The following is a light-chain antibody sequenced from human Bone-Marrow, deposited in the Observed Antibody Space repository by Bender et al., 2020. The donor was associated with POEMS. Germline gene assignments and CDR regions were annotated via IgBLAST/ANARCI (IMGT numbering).Light chain of an antibody. J-gene: IGLJ1*01. Sequence: QSALTQPPSASGSLGQSVTIFCTGGTDYNYVSWYQQHPGKVPKLLIYEVDKRPSGVSDRFSGSKSGNTASLTISRLQPEDEADYFCSSYTAGTPLYVFGAGTKVSVL. CDR3: SSYTAGTPLYV. V-gene: IGLV2-8*01. CDR1: TDYNY. CDR2: EVD.